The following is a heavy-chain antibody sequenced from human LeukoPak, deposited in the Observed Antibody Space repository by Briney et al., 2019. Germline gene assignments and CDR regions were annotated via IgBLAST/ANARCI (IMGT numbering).Heavy chain of an antibody. CDR2: ISGSGAGT. J-gene: IGHJ4*02. V-gene: IGHV3-23*01. CDR1: GFTFSGYA. Sequence: GGSLRLYCAASGFTFSGYAMNWVRQAPGKGLASVSGISGSGAGTYYADSVKGRFTISRDNSKNTLYLQMNSLRADDTAVYYCAKMVREFYTISYYFDYWGQGTLVTVSS. D-gene: IGHD2-8*01. CDR3: AKMVREFYTISYYFDY.